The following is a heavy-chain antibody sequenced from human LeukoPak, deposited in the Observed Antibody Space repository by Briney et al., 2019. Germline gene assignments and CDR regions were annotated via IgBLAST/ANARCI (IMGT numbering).Heavy chain of an antibody. V-gene: IGHV3-66*01. Sequence: GGSLRLSCGASGFTISTNYMSWVRQAPGKGLEWVSIIYSGGSTYYADSVKGRFTISRDNSKNTLYLQMNSLRAEDTAVYYCASYRYGSSFAFDIWGQGTMVTVSS. J-gene: IGHJ3*02. CDR1: GFTISTNY. D-gene: IGHD6-6*01. CDR2: IYSGGST. CDR3: ASYRYGSSFAFDI.